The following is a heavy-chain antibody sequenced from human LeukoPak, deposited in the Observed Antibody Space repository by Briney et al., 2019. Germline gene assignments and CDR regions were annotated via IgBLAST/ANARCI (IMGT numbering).Heavy chain of an antibody. D-gene: IGHD3-3*01. CDR2: IYYSGST. J-gene: IGHJ4*02. CDR3: AGTYYDFWSGYSGFDY. V-gene: IGHV4-59*08. Sequence: KPSETLSLTCTVSGGSISSYYWSWIRQPPGKGLEWIGYIYYSGSTNYNPSLKSRATISVDTSKNQFSLKLSSVTAADTAVYYCAGTYYDFWSGYSGFDYWGQGTLVTVSS. CDR1: GGSISSYY.